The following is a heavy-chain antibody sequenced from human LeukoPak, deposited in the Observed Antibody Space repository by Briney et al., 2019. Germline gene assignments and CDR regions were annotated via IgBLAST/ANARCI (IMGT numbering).Heavy chain of an antibody. Sequence: GGSLRLSCAASGFTFSTYTMYWVRHPPGKGLEWVSIIGSSGGGIHYADSVKGRFTISRDNSKNALYLQMNSLRVEDTAVYYCAIDPNWGTHSWGQGVLVTVSS. CDR2: IGSSGGGI. J-gene: IGHJ4*02. CDR1: GFTFSTYT. CDR3: AIDPNWGTHS. V-gene: IGHV3-23*01. D-gene: IGHD7-27*01.